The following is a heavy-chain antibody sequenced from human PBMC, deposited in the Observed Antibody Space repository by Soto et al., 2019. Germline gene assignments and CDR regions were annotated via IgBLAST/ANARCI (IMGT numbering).Heavy chain of an antibody. CDR1: GFTFSSYS. CDR3: ARNGYSSSWYLGDYYGMDV. CDR2: ISSSSSTI. V-gene: IGHV3-48*02. J-gene: IGHJ6*02. Sequence: GGSLRLSCAASGFTFSSYSMNWVRQAPGKGLEWVSYISSSSSTIYYADSVKGRFTISRDNAKNSLYLLMNSLRDEDTAVYYCARNGYSSSWYLGDYYGMDVWGQGTTVTVSS. D-gene: IGHD6-13*01.